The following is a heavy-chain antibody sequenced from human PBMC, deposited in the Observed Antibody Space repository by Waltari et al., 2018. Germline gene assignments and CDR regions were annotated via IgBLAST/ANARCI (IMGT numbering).Heavy chain of an antibody. J-gene: IGHJ5*02. CDR1: GGTVGRFA. D-gene: IGHD2-15*01. CDR3: AKREFGGPLDP. CDR2: VIPIFGTP. Sequence: QVQLVQSGAVVKNPGSSVKVSCRASGGTVGRFALSWVRQAPGQGLEWLGGVIPIFGTPNYAQKFQARLTITADERSSTVFMELSSLTSDDTGIYYCAKREFGGPLDPWGQGTLVTISS. V-gene: IGHV1-69*12.